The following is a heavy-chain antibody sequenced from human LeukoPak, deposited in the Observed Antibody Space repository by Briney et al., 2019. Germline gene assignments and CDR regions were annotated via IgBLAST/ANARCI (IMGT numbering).Heavy chain of an antibody. CDR3: ARPRRGVLNDAFDV. D-gene: IGHD3-10*01. CDR1: GFTFSSYS. Sequence: GGSLRLSCAASGFTFSSYSMNWVRQAPGKGLEWVSAISGSGGSTYYADSVKGRFTISRDNSKNTLYLQMNSVRADDTAVYYCARPRRGVLNDAFDVWGQGTWVTVSS. V-gene: IGHV3-23*01. J-gene: IGHJ3*01. CDR2: ISGSGGST.